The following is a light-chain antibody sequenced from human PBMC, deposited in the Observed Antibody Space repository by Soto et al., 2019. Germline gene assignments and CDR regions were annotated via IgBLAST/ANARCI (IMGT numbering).Light chain of an antibody. CDR2: EDN. Sequence: QSVLTQPASVSGSPGQSITISCTGTSSDVGGYNRVSWYQQQPNKAPKLIIFEDNRRPSGVSIRFSGSKSGNTASLTISGLQAEDEADYYCCSYVNYLNWVFGGGTKLTVL. J-gene: IGLJ3*02. V-gene: IGLV2-23*01. CDR3: CSYVNYLNWV. CDR1: SSDVGGYNR.